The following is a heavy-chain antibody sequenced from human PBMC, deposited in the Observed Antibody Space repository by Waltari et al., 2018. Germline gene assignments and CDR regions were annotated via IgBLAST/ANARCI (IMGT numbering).Heavy chain of an antibody. CDR3: ARRTRIAARPGYYYGMDV. V-gene: IGHV5-51*01. CDR2: IYPGDSDT. J-gene: IGHJ6*02. CDR1: GYSFTSYW. D-gene: IGHD6-6*01. Sequence: EVQLVQSGAEVKKPGESLKISCKGSGYSFTSYWIGWVRQMPGKGLEWMGIIYPGDSDTRYSPSFQGQVTISADKSISTAYLQWSSLKASDTAMYYCARRTRIAARPGYYYGMDVWGQGTTVTVSS.